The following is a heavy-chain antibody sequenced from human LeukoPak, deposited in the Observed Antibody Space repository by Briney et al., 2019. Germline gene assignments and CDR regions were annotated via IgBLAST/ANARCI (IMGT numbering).Heavy chain of an antibody. J-gene: IGHJ6*03. V-gene: IGHV3-23*01. Sequence: GGSLRLSCAASGFTFSSYAMSWVRQAPGKGLEWVSAISGSGGSTYYADSVKGRFTISRDNSKNTLYLQMNSLRAEDTAVYYCAREYCSSTSCSNFDYYMDVWGKGTTVTVSS. CDR2: ISGSGGST. D-gene: IGHD2-2*01. CDR3: AREYCSSTSCSNFDYYMDV. CDR1: GFTFSSYA.